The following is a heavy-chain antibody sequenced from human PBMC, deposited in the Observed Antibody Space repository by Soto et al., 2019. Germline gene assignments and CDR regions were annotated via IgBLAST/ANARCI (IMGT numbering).Heavy chain of an antibody. Sequence: QITLKESGPTLVKPTQTLTLTCTFSGFSLSTSGVGVGWIRQPPGKALEWLALIYWDDAKHYSPSLKSRLTNTKATSKNQVVLIMTNMDPVDTATYYCAHKGGGDRILDYWGQGTLVTVSS. CDR1: GFSLSTSGVG. D-gene: IGHD3-16*01. CDR2: IYWDDAK. V-gene: IGHV2-5*02. CDR3: AHKGGGDRILDY. J-gene: IGHJ4*02.